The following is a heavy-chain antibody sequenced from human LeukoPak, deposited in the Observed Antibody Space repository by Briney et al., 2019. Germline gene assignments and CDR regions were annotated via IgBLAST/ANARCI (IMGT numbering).Heavy chain of an antibody. V-gene: IGHV1-8*01. Sequence: ASVKVSCKASGYTFTSYDINWVRQATGQGLEWMGWMNPNSGNTGYAQKFQGRVTMTRNTSISTAYMELSSLRSEDTAVYYCARGRTRSKAAAGTVDYWGQGTLVTVSS. J-gene: IGHJ4*02. CDR2: MNPNSGNT. CDR3: ARGRTRSKAAAGTVDY. D-gene: IGHD6-13*01. CDR1: GYTFTSYD.